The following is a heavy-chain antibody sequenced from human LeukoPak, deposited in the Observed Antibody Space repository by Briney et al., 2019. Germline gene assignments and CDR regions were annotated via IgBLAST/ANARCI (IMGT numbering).Heavy chain of an antibody. V-gene: IGHV3-74*03. CDR2: IKSDGSAT. Sequence: GGSLRLSCAASGFTFSTYWMHWVRQAPGKGLVWVSRIKSDGSATTYADFVKGRFTVSRDNAKNTLYLQMSSLRAEDTAMYFCARVGGRGSIGGDCRGQGTLVTVSS. D-gene: IGHD3-10*01. CDR1: GFTFSTYW. J-gene: IGHJ4*02. CDR3: ARVGGRGSIGGDC.